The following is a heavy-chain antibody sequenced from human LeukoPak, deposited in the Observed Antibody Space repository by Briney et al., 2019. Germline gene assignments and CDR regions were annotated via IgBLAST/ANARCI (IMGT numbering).Heavy chain of an antibody. CDR2: IIPIFGAA. D-gene: IGHD3-22*01. J-gene: IGHJ4*02. CDR1: GGTFSSYA. Sequence: SVKVSCKASGGTFSSYAISWVRQAPGQGLEWMGGIIPIFGAANYAQKFQGRVTITTDESTSTAYMELSSLRSEDTAVYYCARGELHYDSSGYSFDYWGQGTLVTVSS. CDR3: ARGELHYDSSGYSFDY. V-gene: IGHV1-69*05.